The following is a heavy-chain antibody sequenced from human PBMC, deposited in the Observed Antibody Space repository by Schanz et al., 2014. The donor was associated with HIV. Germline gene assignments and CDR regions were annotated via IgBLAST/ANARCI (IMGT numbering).Heavy chain of an antibody. CDR1: GFTFSSYG. CDR3: ARAPSDFWMAYFDY. V-gene: IGHV3-30*19. Sequence: QVQLVESGGGVVQPGRSLRLSCAASGFTFSSYGMHWVRQVPGKGLEWVAVISYDGSNKYYADSVKGRFTISRDNSKNTLYLQMNSLRAEDTAVYYCARAPSDFWMAYFDYWGQGTLVTVSS. D-gene: IGHD3-3*01. J-gene: IGHJ4*02. CDR2: ISYDGSNK.